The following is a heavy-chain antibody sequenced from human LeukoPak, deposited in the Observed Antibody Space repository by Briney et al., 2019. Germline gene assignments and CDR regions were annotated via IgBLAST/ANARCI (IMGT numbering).Heavy chain of an antibody. V-gene: IGHV1-18*01. CDR3: ARAPYYDFWSGYHYYFDY. CDR2: ISAYNGNT. D-gene: IGHD3-3*01. CDR1: GYTFTTYG. Sequence: GASVKVSCKASGYTFTTYGISWVRQAPGQGLEWIGWISAYNGNTNYAQKFQDRVSMTTDTSTSTANMELRSLRSDDTAVYYCARAPYYDFWSGYHYYFDYWGQGTLVTVSS. J-gene: IGHJ4*02.